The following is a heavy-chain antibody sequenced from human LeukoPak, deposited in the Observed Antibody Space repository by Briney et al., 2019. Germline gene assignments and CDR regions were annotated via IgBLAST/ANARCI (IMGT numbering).Heavy chain of an antibody. V-gene: IGHV4-59*08. D-gene: IGHD6-13*01. CDR2: IYYSGST. CDR1: GGSISSYY. CDR3: SSSSWYGGGSDY. Sequence: SETLSLTCTVSGGSISSYYWSWIRQPPGKGLEWIGYIYYSGSTNYNPSLKSRVTISVGTSKNQLSLKLSSVTAADTAVYYCSSSSWYGGGSDYWGQGTLVTVSS. J-gene: IGHJ4*02.